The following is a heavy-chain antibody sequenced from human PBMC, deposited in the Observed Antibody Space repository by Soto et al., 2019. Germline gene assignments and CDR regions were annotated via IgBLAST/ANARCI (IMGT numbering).Heavy chain of an antibody. CDR1: GFNFDDYA. D-gene: IGHD5-12*01. Sequence: EVQLVESGGGLVQPGRSLRLSCAASGFNFDDYAMHWVRQAPGKGLEWVSGISWSSVTFDYADSVKGRFTISRDNAKNSLYLQMNSLRAEDTAFYYCANAHDEDFGYDVDYFDYWGQGTLVTVSS. J-gene: IGHJ4*02. CDR3: ANAHDEDFGYDVDYFDY. V-gene: IGHV3-9*01. CDR2: ISWSSVTF.